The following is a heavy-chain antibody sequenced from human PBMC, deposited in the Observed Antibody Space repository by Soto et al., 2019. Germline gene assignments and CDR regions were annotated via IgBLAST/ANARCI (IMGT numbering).Heavy chain of an antibody. CDR3: ATLRYRSGTYYVDY. Sequence: GGSLRLSCAASGFTFRSYGMHWVRQAPGKGLEWVALIWYDGSNENYAESVKGRFTISRDNSKNTLYLQMNSLRAEDTAIYYCATLRYRSGTYYVDYWGQGTLVTVSS. CDR2: IWYDGSNE. CDR1: GFTFRSYG. J-gene: IGHJ4*02. V-gene: IGHV3-33*01. D-gene: IGHD2-15*01.